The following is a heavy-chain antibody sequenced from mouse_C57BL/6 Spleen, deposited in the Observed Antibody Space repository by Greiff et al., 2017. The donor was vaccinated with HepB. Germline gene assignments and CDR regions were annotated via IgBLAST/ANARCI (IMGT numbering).Heavy chain of an antibody. CDR2: FHPYNDDT. CDR3: ARGGYSNYDAMDY. Sequence: VQLQQSGAELVKPGASVKMSCKASGYTFTTYPIEWMKQNHGKSLEWIGNFHPYNDDTKYNEKFKGKATLTVEKSSSTVYLELSRLKSDDSAVYYCARGGYSNYDAMDYWGQGTSVTVSS. J-gene: IGHJ4*01. CDR1: GYTFTTYP. V-gene: IGHV1-47*01. D-gene: IGHD2-5*01.